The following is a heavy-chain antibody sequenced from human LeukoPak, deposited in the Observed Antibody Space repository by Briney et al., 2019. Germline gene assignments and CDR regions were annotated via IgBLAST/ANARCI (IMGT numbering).Heavy chain of an antibody. CDR1: GGSISSYY. V-gene: IGHV4-59*01. CDR2: IYYSGST. D-gene: IGHD2-21*02. Sequence: PSETLSLTCTVSGGSISSYYWSWIRQPPGKGLEWIGYIYYSGSTNYNPSLKSRVTISVDTSKNQFSLKLSSVTAADTAVYYCARGDAVVTPLNYFDYWGQGTLVTVSS. J-gene: IGHJ4*02. CDR3: ARGDAVVTPLNYFDY.